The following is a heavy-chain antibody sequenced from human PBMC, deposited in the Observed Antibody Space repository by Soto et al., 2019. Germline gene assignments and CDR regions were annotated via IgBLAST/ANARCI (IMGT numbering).Heavy chain of an antibody. V-gene: IGHV3-74*01. Sequence: GESLKISCSASGFTFSSSWMHSVRQAPGKGLVWVSRINSDGSSTSYADSVKGRFTISRDNAKNTLYLQMNSLRAEDTAVYYCVRTSLVVAAATREDYWGQGTLVTVSS. D-gene: IGHD2-15*01. CDR2: INSDGSST. CDR1: GFTFSSSW. CDR3: VRTSLVVAAATREDY. J-gene: IGHJ4*02.